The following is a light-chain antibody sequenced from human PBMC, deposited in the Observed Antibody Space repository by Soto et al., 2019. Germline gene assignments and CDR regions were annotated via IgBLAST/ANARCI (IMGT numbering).Light chain of an antibody. CDR3: QSFDSSLSAHVV. CDR1: SSNIGAGYD. CDR2: G. J-gene: IGLJ2*01. V-gene: IGLV1-40*01. Sequence: HSVLTQPPSVSGAPGQRVTISCTGTSSNIGAGYDVHWYQQLPGTAPKLLSYGDRFSGSKSGTSAYLAITGLKAEDEADYFCQSFDSSLSAHVVFGGGTQLTVL.